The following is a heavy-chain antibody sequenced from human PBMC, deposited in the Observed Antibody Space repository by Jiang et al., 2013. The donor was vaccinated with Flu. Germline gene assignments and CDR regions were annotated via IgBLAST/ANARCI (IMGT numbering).Heavy chain of an antibody. CDR3: ARDQPGHYDSSGYYFDY. V-gene: IGHV1-69*04. J-gene: IGHJ4*02. Sequence: EVKKPGSSVKVSCKASGGTFSSYAISWVRQAPGQGLEWMGRIVPILGIANYAQKFQGRVTITADKSTSTAYMELSSLRSEDTAVYYCARDQPGHYDSSGYYFDYWGQGTLVTVSS. CDR2: IVPILGIA. D-gene: IGHD3-22*01. CDR1: GGTFSSYA.